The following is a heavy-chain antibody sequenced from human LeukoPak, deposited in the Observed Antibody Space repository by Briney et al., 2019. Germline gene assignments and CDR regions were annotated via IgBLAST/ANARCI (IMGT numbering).Heavy chain of an antibody. D-gene: IGHD2-2*01. Sequence: ASVKVSCKASGYTFTSYGISWVRQAPGQGLEWMGWISIYNGNRNYAQKLHGRVTMTTDTSTTTAYMELRSPRSDDTAVYYCARGYCSSTSCYAEPFDYWGQGTLVTVSS. CDR2: ISIYNGNR. CDR3: ARGYCSSTSCYAEPFDY. J-gene: IGHJ4*02. V-gene: IGHV1-18*01. CDR1: GYTFTSYG.